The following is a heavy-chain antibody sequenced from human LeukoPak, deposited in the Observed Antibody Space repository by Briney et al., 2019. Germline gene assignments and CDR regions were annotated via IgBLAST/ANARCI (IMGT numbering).Heavy chain of an antibody. V-gene: IGHV3-11*01. CDR2: ISSSGSTI. CDR3: ARDINWNDGGVSDY. J-gene: IGHJ4*02. D-gene: IGHD1-1*01. Sequence: NTGGSLRLSCAASGFTFSDYYVSWIRQAPGKGLEWVSYISSSGSTIYYADSVKGRFTISRDNAKNSLYLQMNSLRAEDTAVYYCARDINWNDGGVSDYWGQGTLVTVSS. CDR1: GFTFSDYY.